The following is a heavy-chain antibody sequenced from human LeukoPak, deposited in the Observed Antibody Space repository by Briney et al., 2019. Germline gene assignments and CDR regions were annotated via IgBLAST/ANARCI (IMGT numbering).Heavy chain of an antibody. J-gene: IGHJ4*02. CDR1: GFTFSSYG. Sequence: GSLRLSCAASGFTFSSYGMSWVRQPPGKGLEWIGEINHSGSTNYNPSLKSRVTISVDTSKNQFSLKLSSVTAADTAVYYCARGIAVAGDDYWGQGTLVTVSS. CDR2: INHSGST. V-gene: IGHV4-34*01. D-gene: IGHD6-19*01. CDR3: ARGIAVAGDDY.